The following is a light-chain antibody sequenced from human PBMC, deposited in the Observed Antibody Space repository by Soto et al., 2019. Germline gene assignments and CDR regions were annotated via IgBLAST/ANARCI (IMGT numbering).Light chain of an antibody. CDR2: AAS. Sequence: DIQMTQSPSSLSASVGDRVTITCRASENIARYLNWYQQRPGKAPELLISAASSLQSGVPSRFSGGGSGTDFTLTISSLQPEDVATYYCQNYNSALRIAFGPGTRVDIK. CDR1: ENIARY. CDR3: QNYNSALRIA. J-gene: IGKJ3*01. V-gene: IGKV1-39*01.